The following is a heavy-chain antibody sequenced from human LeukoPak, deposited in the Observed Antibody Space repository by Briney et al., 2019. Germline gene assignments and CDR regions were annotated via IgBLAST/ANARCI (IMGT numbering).Heavy chain of an antibody. CDR1: GGPFSSASYY. J-gene: IGHJ4*02. CDR2: INHSGST. D-gene: IGHD6-19*01. Sequence: PSETLSLTCIVSGGPFSSASYYWSWIRQPPGKGLEWLGEINHSGSTNYNPSLKSRVTISVDTSKNQFSLKLSSVTAADTAVYYCARNPGIAVAGIYYFDYWGQGTLVTVSS. V-gene: IGHV4-34*01. CDR3: ARNPGIAVAGIYYFDY.